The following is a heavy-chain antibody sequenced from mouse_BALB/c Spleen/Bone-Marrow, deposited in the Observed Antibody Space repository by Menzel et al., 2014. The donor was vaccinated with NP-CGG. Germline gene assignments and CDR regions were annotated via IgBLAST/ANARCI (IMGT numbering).Heavy chain of an antibody. CDR1: GYSFTSYH. V-gene: IGHV1S135*01. CDR2: IDPFNGGT. D-gene: IGHD2-4*01. CDR3: AGSTMISAWFAY. Sequence: VQLKQSGPELMKPGASVKISCKASGYSFTSYHMHWVKQSHGKSLEWIGYIDPFNGGTSYNQKFKGKATLTVDKSSSTAYMHLSSLTSEDSAVYYCAGSTMISAWFAYWGQGTLVTVSA. J-gene: IGHJ3*01.